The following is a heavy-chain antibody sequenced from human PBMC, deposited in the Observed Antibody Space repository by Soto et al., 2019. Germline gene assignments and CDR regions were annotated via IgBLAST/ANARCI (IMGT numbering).Heavy chain of an antibody. CDR3: ARDKITGLFDY. CDR2: INHTGST. J-gene: IGHJ4*02. Sequence: PSETLSLTCAVYGGSFSGYYWTWIRQPPGTGVEWIGEINHTGSTNYNPSLKSRVTISVDTSKNQFSLKLTSVTAADTAVYYCARDKITGLFDYWGQGTLVTVSS. CDR1: GGSFSGYY. V-gene: IGHV4-34*01. D-gene: IGHD2-8*02.